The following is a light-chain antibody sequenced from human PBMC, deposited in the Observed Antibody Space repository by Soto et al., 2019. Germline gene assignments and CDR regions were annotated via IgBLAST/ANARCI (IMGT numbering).Light chain of an antibody. V-gene: IGKV1-39*01. CDR3: QQSFITPPLT. Sequence: DIQMTQSPSSLSASIGDRITITCRASQSISTYLNWYQQKPGKAPRHLIYGASTLQNGVPSRFSGSGSATDYTLTISSLQPEDFATYYCQQSFITPPLTFGGGTNVE. J-gene: IGKJ4*01. CDR1: QSISTY. CDR2: GAS.